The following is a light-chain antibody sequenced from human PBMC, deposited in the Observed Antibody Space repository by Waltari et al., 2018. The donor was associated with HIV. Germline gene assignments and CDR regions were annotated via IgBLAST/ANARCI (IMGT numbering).Light chain of an antibody. CDR1: QSINTW. V-gene: IGKV1-5*03. J-gene: IGKJ1*01. CDR2: KAS. CDR3: QQYHTYRT. Sequence: DIQMTQSPSTLSASVGDRVTITCRASQSINTWLAWYQQKPGKAPKILIYKASTLETGVPSRFSGRGSGTEFTLTISSLQPDDFATYYCQQYHTYRTFGQGTTLEL.